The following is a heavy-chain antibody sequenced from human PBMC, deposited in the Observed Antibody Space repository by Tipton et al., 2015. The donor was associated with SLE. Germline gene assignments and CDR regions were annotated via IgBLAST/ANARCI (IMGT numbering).Heavy chain of an antibody. V-gene: IGHV4-39*07. J-gene: IGHJ6*04. Sequence: TLSLTCTVSGGSITSGSYYWSWIRQPPGKGLEWIGEINHSGSTNYNPSLKSRVTISADTPRNQFSLKQSSETAANTAVYYCARVYSRSWYCCYVGMDIWGKGTTVTVSS. D-gene: IGHD6-13*01. CDR1: GGSITSGSYY. CDR2: INHSGST. CDR3: ARVYSRSWYCCYVGMDI.